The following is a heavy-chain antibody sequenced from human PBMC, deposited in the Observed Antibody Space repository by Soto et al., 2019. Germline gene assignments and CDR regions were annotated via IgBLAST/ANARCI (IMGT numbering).Heavy chain of an antibody. J-gene: IGHJ4*02. Sequence: QVQLQESGPGLVKPSETLSLTCTVSGGSVSSGSYSWSWMRQPPGKRLEWIGYIYHSGTTNYNPSLKSRVTISVDTSKNQFSLRLSSVTAADTAVYYCARGGGSYYIAYWGQGTLVTVSS. CDR3: ARGGGSYYIAY. CDR2: IYHSGTT. D-gene: IGHD1-26*01. V-gene: IGHV4-61*01. CDR1: GGSVSSGSYS.